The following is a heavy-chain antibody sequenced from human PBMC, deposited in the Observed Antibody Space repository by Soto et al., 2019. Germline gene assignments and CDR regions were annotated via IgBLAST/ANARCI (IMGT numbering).Heavy chain of an antibody. CDR3: ARAPVSYKGGAL. V-gene: IGHV3-33*01. J-gene: IGHJ3*01. Sequence: QVQLVESGGGVVQPGRSLRLSCAASGFTFSSYGMHWVRQAPGKGLEWVAVIWYDGSNKYYADSVKGRFTISRDNSKNTLYLQMNSLRAEDTAVYYCARAPVSYKGGALWGQGTMVTVSS. CDR2: IWYDGSNK. CDR1: GFTFSSYG. D-gene: IGHD1-26*01.